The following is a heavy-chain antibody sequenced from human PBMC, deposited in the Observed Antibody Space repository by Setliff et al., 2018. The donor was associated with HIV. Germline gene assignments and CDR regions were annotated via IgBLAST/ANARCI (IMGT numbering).Heavy chain of an antibody. V-gene: IGHV4-34*01. Sequence: ETLSLTCAVYGGSFTNYFWSWIRQSPGKGLEWIGEINHSGRTKYNPSLKSRVTMSVGTSKNQFSLKLKSVTAADTAVYYCAREDTTGYYSLSAFDIWGQGTLVTVSS. CDR1: GGSFTNYF. CDR2: INHSGRT. CDR3: AREDTTGYYSLSAFDI. J-gene: IGHJ3*02. D-gene: IGHD3-22*01.